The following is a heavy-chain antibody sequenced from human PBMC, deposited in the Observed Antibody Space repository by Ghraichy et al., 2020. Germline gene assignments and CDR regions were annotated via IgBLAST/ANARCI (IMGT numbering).Heavy chain of an antibody. V-gene: IGHV3-23*01. CDR2: ISGSGGST. D-gene: IGHD3-3*01. CDR1: GFTFSSYA. Sequence: GGSLRLSCAASGFTFSSYAMSWVRQAPGKGLEWVSAISGSGGSTYYADSVKGRFTISRDNSKNTLYLQMNSLRAEDTAVYYCAKDEEITIFGVVTYYYYYYMDVWGKGTTVTVSS. CDR3: AKDEEITIFGVVTYYYYYYMDV. J-gene: IGHJ6*03.